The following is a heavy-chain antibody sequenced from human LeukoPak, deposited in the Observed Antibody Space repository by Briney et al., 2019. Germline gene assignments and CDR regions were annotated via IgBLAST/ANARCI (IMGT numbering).Heavy chain of an antibody. D-gene: IGHD4-23*01. J-gene: IGHJ4*02. CDR1: GLNFGDSA. CDR2: ISADGGST. Sequence: GGSLRLSCVASGLNFGDSAMHWARQAPGKGLEWVSLISADGGSTFSSDSVKGRFSISRDNARNSLYLQMNSLREEDTAVYYCARECYGGHSMTSPFYWGQGTLVTVSS. V-gene: IGHV3-43*02. CDR3: ARECYGGHSMTSPFY.